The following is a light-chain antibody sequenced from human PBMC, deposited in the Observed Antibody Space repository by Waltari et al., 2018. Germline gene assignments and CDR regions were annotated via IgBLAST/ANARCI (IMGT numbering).Light chain of an antibody. CDR3: QSYDSSLSGVI. CDR1: SSHTGAGYD. CDR2: NNN. Sequence: QSVLTQPPSVSGAPGQRVTLSCPGSSSHTGAGYDLHWYQQLPGTAPKLLIYNNNIRPSGVPARFSGSRSGTSASLAITGLQAEDEADYYCQSYDSSLSGVIFGGGTKLTVL. J-gene: IGLJ2*01. V-gene: IGLV1-40*01.